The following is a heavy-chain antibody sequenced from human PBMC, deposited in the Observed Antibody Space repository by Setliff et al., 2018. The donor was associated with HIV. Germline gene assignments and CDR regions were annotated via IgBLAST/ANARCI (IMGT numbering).Heavy chain of an antibody. Sequence: SETLSLTCTVSGGSISSSSYYWGWIRQPPGKGLEWIGHIYYSGDTNYSPSLKSRVTISMDTSKNQFSLKLTSVTAADTAVYYCARGNDNGQRGGNYYFMDVWDKGTTVTVSS. D-gene: IGHD4-17*01. V-gene: IGHV4-61*05. CDR3: ARGNDNGQRGGNYYFMDV. CDR2: IYYSGDT. CDR1: GGSISSSSYY. J-gene: IGHJ6*03.